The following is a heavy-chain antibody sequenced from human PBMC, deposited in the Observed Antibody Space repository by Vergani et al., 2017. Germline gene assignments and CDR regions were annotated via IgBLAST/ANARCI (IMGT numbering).Heavy chain of an antibody. V-gene: IGHV1-18*01. CDR1: GYTFSTYG. CDR3: ARDRGIVGATTGGMDV. CDR2: ISAYNGNT. J-gene: IGHJ6*02. D-gene: IGHD1-26*01. Sequence: QVQLVQSGAEVKKPGASVKVSCKASGYTFSTYGISWVRQAPGQGLEWMGWISAYNGNTNYPEKFQGRLTMTTDTSTRTAYMELRSLRSDDTAVYYCARDRGIVGATTGGMDVWGQGTTVTVSS.